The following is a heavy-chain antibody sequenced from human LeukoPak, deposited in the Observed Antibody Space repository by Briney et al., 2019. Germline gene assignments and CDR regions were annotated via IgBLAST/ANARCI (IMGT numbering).Heavy chain of an antibody. V-gene: IGHV3-23*01. CDR2: ISGSGGST. D-gene: IGHD5-18*01. CDR1: GFTFSSYA. CDR3: AKETSQSGYSYGFAAYYYGMDV. J-gene: IGHJ6*02. Sequence: GGSLRLSCAASGFTFSSYAMSWVRQAPGKGLEWVSAISGSGGSTYYADSVKGRFTISRDNSKNTLYLQMNSLRAEDTAVYYCAKETSQSGYSYGFAAYYYGMDVWGQGTTVTVSS.